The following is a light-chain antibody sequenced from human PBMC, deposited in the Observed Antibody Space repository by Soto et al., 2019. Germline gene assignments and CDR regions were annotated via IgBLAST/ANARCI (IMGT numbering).Light chain of an antibody. CDR3: SSYTTSSSYV. CDR2: DVS. J-gene: IGLJ1*01. Sequence: QSALTQPASVSGSPGQSITISCTGSSSDVGGYHYVSWYQQHPGKAPKLMIYDVSNRPSGISDRFSGSKADNTASLTISGLQSEDEAEYYCSSYTTSSSYVFGTGTKLTVL. V-gene: IGLV2-14*03. CDR1: SSDVGGYHY.